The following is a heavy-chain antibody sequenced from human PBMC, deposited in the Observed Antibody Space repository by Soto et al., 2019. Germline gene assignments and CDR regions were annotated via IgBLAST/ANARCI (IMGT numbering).Heavy chain of an antibody. D-gene: IGHD3-10*01. CDR1: GGSFSGYQ. CDR3: ARGLILWFGELSRRGGYYYYVDV. CDR2: INDSGNI. V-gene: IGHV4-34*01. Sequence: QVQLQQWGAGLLKPSETLSLTCAVYGGSFSGYQWTWIRQTPGKGLEWIGEINDSGNINYTPPLKSRVTILLDTPKKQISLKLSSVTAADSAVYYCARGLILWFGELSRRGGYYYYVDVWGKGTTVTVSS. J-gene: IGHJ6*03.